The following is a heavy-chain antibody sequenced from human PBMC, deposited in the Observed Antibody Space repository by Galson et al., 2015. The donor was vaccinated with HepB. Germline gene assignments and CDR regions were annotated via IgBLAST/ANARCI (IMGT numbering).Heavy chain of an antibody. Sequence: TLSLTCAVSGGSIGSGGYSWSWIRQPPGKGLEWIGYIYHSGTTYYNPSLKSRVTISVDRSKNQFSLKLTSVTVADTAMYYCAREGGVWGQGTTVTVSS. CDR1: GGSIGSGGYS. J-gene: IGHJ6*02. V-gene: IGHV4-30-2*01. CDR2: IYHSGTT. CDR3: AREGGV. D-gene: IGHD2-15*01.